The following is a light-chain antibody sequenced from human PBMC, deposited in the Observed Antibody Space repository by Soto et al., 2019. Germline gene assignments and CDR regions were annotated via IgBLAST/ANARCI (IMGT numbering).Light chain of an antibody. CDR3: CSYAGSSTSYV. CDR1: SSDVGGYNY. V-gene: IGLV2-23*02. CDR2: EVS. J-gene: IGLJ1*01. Sequence: QSALTQPASVSGSPRQSITISCTGTSSDVGGYNYVSWYQQHPGKAPKLMIYEVSNRPSGVSNRFSGSKSGNTASLTISGLQAEDEADYYCCSYAGSSTSYVFGTGTKLTVL.